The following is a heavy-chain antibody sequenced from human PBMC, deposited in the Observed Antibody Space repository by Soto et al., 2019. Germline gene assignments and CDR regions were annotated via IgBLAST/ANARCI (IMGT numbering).Heavy chain of an antibody. CDR1: GYTFTSYA. V-gene: IGHV1-3*01. CDR3: AREATYYYDSSGYYGIVY. Sequence: GASVKVSCKASGYTFTSYAMHWVRQAPGQRLEWMGWINAGNGNTKYSQKFQGRVTITRDTSASTAYMELSSLRSEDTAVYYCAREATYYYDSSGYYGIVYWGQGTLVTVSS. J-gene: IGHJ4*02. D-gene: IGHD3-22*01. CDR2: INAGNGNT.